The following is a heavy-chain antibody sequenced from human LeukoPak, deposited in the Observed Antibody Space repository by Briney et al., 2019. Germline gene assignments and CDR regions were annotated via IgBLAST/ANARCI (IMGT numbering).Heavy chain of an antibody. CDR1: GFSFTNAW. V-gene: IGHV3-23*01. D-gene: IGHD1-1*01. CDR3: AKGQELDDGVFDS. J-gene: IGHJ4*02. CDR2: IRGTGDST. Sequence: PGGSLRLSCAASGFSFTNAWMTWVRQAPGKGLEWVSTIRGTGDSTHYADSVKGRFIISRDKSKNMLYLQMNGLRAEDTAIYYCAKGQELDDGVFDSWGQGTLVTVSS.